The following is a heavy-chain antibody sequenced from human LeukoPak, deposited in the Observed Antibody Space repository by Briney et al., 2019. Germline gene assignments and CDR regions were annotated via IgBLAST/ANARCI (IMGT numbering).Heavy chain of an antibody. D-gene: IGHD3-16*01. CDR1: RFTFSNAW. CDR3: TTDEGGFPGYFDY. J-gene: IGHJ4*02. CDR2: VKSKTDGGAT. Sequence: GGSLRLSCAASRFTFSNAWMSWVRQAPGKGLEWVGRVKSKTDGGATDYAAPVKGRFTLSRDDSKNTLYLQMDSLKTDDTAVYHCTTDEGGFPGYFDYWGQGTLVTVSS. V-gene: IGHV3-15*01.